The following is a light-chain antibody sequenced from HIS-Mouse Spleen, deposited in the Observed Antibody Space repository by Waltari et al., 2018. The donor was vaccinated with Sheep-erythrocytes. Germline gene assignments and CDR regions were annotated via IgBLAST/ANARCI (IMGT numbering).Light chain of an antibody. CDR2: GAS. CDR1: QSVSSN. CDR3: QQYNNWPET. V-gene: IGKV3-15*01. Sequence: EIVMTQSPATLSVSTGERATLSCRASQSVSSNLAWYQQKPGQAPRLLIYGASTRATGIPATFSGSGSGTEFTLTISSMQSEDFAVYYCQQYNNWPETFGQGTKVEIK. J-gene: IGKJ1*01.